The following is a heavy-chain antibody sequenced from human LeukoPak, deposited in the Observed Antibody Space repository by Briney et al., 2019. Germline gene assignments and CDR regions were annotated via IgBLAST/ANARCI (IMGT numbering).Heavy chain of an antibody. CDR2: IYHSGST. CDR1: GGSISSGGYS. D-gene: IGHD3-10*01. CDR3: ARGYGSGSPRYDY. J-gene: IGHJ4*02. V-gene: IGHV4-30-2*01. Sequence: SETLSLTCTVSGGSISSGGYSWSWIRQPPGKGLEWIGYIYHSGSTYYNPSLKSRVTISVDRSKNQFSLKLSSVTAADTAVYYCARGYGSGSPRYDYWGQGTLVTVSS.